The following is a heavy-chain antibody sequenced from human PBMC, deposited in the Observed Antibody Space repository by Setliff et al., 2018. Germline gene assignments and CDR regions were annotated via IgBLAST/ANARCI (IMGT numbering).Heavy chain of an antibody. CDR1: GFTFDDYV. D-gene: IGHD3-22*01. J-gene: IGHJ4*02. CDR3: ASHPSSHQYDGRGYKLRPDFDL. Sequence: PGGSLRLSCAASGFTFDDYVMSWVRQAPGKGLEWVSDINRNGGRIGYADPVKGRFTISRDNAKNSLYLQMNSLGAEDTAKYYCASHPSSHQYDGRGYKLRPDFDLWGQGTQVTV. V-gene: IGHV3-20*04. CDR2: INRNGGRI.